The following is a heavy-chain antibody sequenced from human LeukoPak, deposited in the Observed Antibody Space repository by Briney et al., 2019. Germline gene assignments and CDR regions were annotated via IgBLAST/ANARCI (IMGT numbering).Heavy chain of an antibody. CDR2: IYTSGST. CDR1: GGSISSGSYY. D-gene: IGHD3-16*02. Sequence: SQTLSLTFTVSGGSISSGSYYWSWIRQPAGKGLEWIGRIYTSGSTNYNPSLKSRVTISVDTSKNQFSLKLSSVTAADTAVYYCAREGNVYRDAFDIWGQGTIVTVSS. V-gene: IGHV4-61*02. J-gene: IGHJ3*02. CDR3: AREGNVYRDAFDI.